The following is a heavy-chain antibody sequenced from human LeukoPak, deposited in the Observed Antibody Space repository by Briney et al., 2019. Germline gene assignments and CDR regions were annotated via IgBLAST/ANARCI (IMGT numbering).Heavy chain of an antibody. D-gene: IGHD5-24*01. V-gene: IGHV4-61*02. Sequence: SETLSLTCTVSGGSISSGSYYWSWIRQPAGKGLEWIGRIYTSGSTNYNPSLRGRVTISLDTSKNQVSLKLSSVTAADTAMYYCARKDGDGWGQGTLVTVSS. CDR3: ARKDGDG. CDR2: IYTSGST. CDR1: GGSISSGSYY. J-gene: IGHJ4*02.